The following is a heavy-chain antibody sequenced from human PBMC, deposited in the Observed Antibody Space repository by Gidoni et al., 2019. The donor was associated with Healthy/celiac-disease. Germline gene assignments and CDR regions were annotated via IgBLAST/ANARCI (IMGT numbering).Heavy chain of an antibody. V-gene: IGHV3-30*18. CDR3: AKYLLPTPFDYYYGMDV. J-gene: IGHJ6*02. CDR2: ISYYGSNK. CDR1: RFTFSSYG. D-gene: IGHD2-15*01. Sequence: QVQLVQSGGGVVQPGRSLRPSCPASRFTFSSYGMHWVRQAPGKGLEWVAVISYYGSNKYYADSVKGRFTISRDNSKNTLYLQMNSLRAEDTAVYYCAKYLLPTPFDYYYGMDVWGQGTTVTVSS.